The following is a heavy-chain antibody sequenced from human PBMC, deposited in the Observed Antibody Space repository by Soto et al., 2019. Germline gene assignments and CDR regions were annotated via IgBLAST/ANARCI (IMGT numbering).Heavy chain of an antibody. CDR1: GFTFRSFT. J-gene: IGHJ5*02. D-gene: IGHD6-13*01. V-gene: IGHV3-21*01. CDR2: ISSNSAYI. Sequence: PGGSLRLSCAASGFTFRSFTMNYVRQAPGKGLEWVSTISSNSAYIYYTDALRGRYTISKDNAKNSLHLQMNSLRAEDTAVYYCTRDASRDSSARGWFDPWGPGTLVTVSS. CDR3: TRDASRDSSARGWFDP.